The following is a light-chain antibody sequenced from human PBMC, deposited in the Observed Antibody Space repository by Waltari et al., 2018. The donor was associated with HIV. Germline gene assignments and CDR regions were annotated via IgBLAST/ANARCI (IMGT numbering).Light chain of an antibody. CDR1: SSDIGYYDY. CDR2: EVT. J-gene: IGLJ2*01. CDR3: SSYTRRGTVV. Sequence: QSALPQPASVSGSPGQSIALPCPGRSSDIGYYDYVSWYQQYPGQAPKALIYEVTSRPSGTSSRFSGSKSATTAFLAISKLQTDDEADYFCSSYTRRGTVVFGGGTRLTVL. V-gene: IGLV2-14*01.